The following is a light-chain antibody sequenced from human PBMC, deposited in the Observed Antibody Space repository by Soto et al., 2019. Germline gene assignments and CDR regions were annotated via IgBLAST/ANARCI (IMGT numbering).Light chain of an antibody. CDR1: QSISVW. V-gene: IGKV1-5*03. Sequence: DIQMTQSPSTLSASVGDRVTITCRASQSISVWLAWYQQKAGKAPNLLIYKASRLESGVPSMFSGSGSETEFALTISGLQSGDSATYYCQQYNSYSPTFGQGTNVEVK. CDR3: QQYNSYSPT. J-gene: IGKJ1*01. CDR2: KAS.